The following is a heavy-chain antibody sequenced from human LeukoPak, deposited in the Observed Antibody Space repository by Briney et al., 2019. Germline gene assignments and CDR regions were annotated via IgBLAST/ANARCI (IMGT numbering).Heavy chain of an antibody. CDR2: ISAYNGNT. J-gene: IGHJ5*02. Sequence: RASVKVSCKASGYTFTSYGISWVRQAPGQGLEWMGWISAYNGNTNYAQKLQGRVTMTTDTSTSTAYMELRSLKSDDTAVYYCARVPGGGSYRKGWFDPWGQGTLVTVSS. CDR1: GYTFTSYG. V-gene: IGHV1-18*01. D-gene: IGHD1-26*01. CDR3: ARVPGGGSYRKGWFDP.